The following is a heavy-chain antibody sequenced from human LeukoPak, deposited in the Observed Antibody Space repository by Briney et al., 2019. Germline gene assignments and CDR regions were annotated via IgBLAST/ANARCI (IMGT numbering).Heavy chain of an antibody. CDR1: GFTFDDYG. CDR3: ASPTITGDLYDAFDI. J-gene: IGHJ3*02. D-gene: IGHD1-20*01. Sequence: GGSLRLSCAASGFTFDDYGMSWVRQAPGKGLEWVSGINWNGGSTGYADSVKGRFTISRDNSKNTLYLQMNSLRAEDTAVYYCASPTITGDLYDAFDIWGQGTMVTVSS. CDR2: INWNGGST. V-gene: IGHV3-20*04.